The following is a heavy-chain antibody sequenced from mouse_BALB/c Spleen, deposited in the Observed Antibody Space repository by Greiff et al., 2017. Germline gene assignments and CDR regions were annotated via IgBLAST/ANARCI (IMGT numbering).Heavy chain of an antibody. CDR3: ARNSAGYVH. D-gene: IGHD3-1*01. Sequence: DVQLQESGGGLVQPGGSLKLSCAASGFTFSSYGMSWVRQTPDKRLELVATINSNGGSTYYPDSVKGRFTISRDNAKNTLYLQMSSLKSEDTAMYYCARNSAGYVHWGQGTTLTVSS. J-gene: IGHJ2*01. CDR2: INSNGGST. V-gene: IGHV5-6-3*01. CDR1: GFTFSSYG.